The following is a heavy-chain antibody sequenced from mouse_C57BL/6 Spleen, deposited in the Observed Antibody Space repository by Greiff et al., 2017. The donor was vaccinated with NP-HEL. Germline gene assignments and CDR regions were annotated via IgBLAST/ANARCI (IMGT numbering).Heavy chain of an antibody. CDR1: GYTFTSYW. Sequence: QVQLQQPGAELVMPGASVKLSCKASGYTFTSYWMHWVKQRPGQGLEWIGEIDPSDSYTNYNQKFKGKSTLTVDKSSSTAYMQLSSLTSEDSAVYYCASCRCSTYSFDYWGQGTTLTVSS. J-gene: IGHJ2*01. V-gene: IGHV1-69*01. CDR3: ASCRCSTYSFDY. CDR2: IDPSDSYT. D-gene: IGHD5-1*01.